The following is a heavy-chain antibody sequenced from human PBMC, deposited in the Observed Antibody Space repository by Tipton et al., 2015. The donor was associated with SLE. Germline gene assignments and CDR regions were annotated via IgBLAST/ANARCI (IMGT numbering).Heavy chain of an antibody. CDR3: ARGLGSTGYMDV. Sequence: SLRLSCAASGFTFSSYDMHWVRQATGKGLEWVSAIGTAGDTYYPGSVKGRFTISRENAKNSLYLQMNSLRAEDTAVYYCARGLGSTGYMDVWGKGTTVTVSS. J-gene: IGHJ6*03. CDR1: GFTFSSYD. D-gene: IGHD5-12*01. CDR2: IGTAGDT. V-gene: IGHV3-13*01.